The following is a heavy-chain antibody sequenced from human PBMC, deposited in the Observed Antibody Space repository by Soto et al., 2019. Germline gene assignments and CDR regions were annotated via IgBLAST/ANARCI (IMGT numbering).Heavy chain of an antibody. D-gene: IGHD4-17*01. CDR1: GGSISSYY. CDR2: VYYSGNT. J-gene: IGHJ5*02. CDR3: AKLPLADYGGIFDP. Sequence: SGTLSLTCTVSGGSISSYYWSWIRQPPGKGLEWIGYVYYSGNTNYNPSLKSRVTISADTSKNQFSLKLGSVTAADTAVYYCAKLPLADYGGIFDPWGQGTLVTSPQ. V-gene: IGHV4-59*01.